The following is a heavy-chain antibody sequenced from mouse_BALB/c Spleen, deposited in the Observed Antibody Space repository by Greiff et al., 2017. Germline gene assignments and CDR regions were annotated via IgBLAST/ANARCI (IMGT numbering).Heavy chain of an antibody. CDR2: IWGDGST. CDR3: AKWRYYSLYAMDY. Sequence: QVQLMQSGPGLVAPSQCLSITCTVSGFTLTSYGVSWVRQPPGKGLEWLGVIWGDGSTNYHSALISRLSISKDNSKSQDFLKLNRLQTDDTATDYCAKWRYYSLYAMDYWGQGTSVTVSS. D-gene: IGHD1-1*02. V-gene: IGHV2-3*01. J-gene: IGHJ4*01. CDR1: GFTLTSYG.